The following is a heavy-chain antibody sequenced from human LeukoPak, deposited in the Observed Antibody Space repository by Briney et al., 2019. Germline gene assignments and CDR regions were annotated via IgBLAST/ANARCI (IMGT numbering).Heavy chain of an antibody. D-gene: IGHD6-6*01. V-gene: IGHV3-30*03. CDR1: GVTFSTYG. J-gene: IGHJ4*02. CDR3: ARGSPDSSSSVDFDY. CDR2: ISDDGSNK. Sequence: PGGSLRLSCAASGVTFSTYGMHWVRQAPGKGLEWVAVISDDGSNKYYADSVKGRFTISRDNSKNTLYLQMNSLRVEDTAVYYCARGSPDSSSSVDFDYWGQGTLVTVSS.